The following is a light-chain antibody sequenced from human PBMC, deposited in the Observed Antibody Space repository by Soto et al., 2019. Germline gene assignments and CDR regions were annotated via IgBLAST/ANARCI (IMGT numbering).Light chain of an antibody. CDR3: QQYNSYGT. Sequence: DIQMTQSPSTLSASVGDGVTITCRASQSISSWLAWYQQKPGKAPKLLIYDASSLESGVPSRFSGSGSGTEFTLTISSLQPDDFATYYCQQYNSYGTFGQGTKVDI. CDR1: QSISSW. V-gene: IGKV1-5*01. CDR2: DAS. J-gene: IGKJ1*01.